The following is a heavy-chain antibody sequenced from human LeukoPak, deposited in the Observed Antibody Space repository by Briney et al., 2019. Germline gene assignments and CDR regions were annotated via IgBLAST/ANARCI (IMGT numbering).Heavy chain of an antibody. J-gene: IGHJ5*02. V-gene: IGHV4-4*07. CDR1: GGSIGSYY. D-gene: IGHD5-18*01. CDR2: IYTSGST. Sequence: SETLSLTCTVSGGSIGSYYWSWIRQPAGKGLEWIGRIYTSGSTNYNPSLKSRVTMSVDTSKNQFSLKLSSVTAADTAVYYCAREVYSYGPANINWFDPWGQGTLVTVSS. CDR3: AREVYSYGPANINWFDP.